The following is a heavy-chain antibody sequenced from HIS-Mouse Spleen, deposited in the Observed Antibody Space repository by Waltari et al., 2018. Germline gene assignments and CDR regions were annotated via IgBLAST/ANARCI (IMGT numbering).Heavy chain of an antibody. CDR3: ARGDVRDHDAFDI. Sequence: QVQLVQSGAEVKKPGASVKVSCKASGYTFTSYDINWVRQATEQGHEWMGRMNPNRGNTGYAQKFQGRVTMTRNTPISTAYMELSSLRSEDTAVYYCARGDVRDHDAFDIWGQGTMVTVSS. V-gene: IGHV1-8*01. CDR2: MNPNRGNT. CDR1: GYTFTSYD. J-gene: IGHJ3*02.